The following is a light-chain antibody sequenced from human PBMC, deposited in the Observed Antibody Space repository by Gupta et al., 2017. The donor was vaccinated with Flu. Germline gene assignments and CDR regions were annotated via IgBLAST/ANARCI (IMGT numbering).Light chain of an antibody. V-gene: IGLV2-23*01. Sequence: QSALTQPASISGSPGQSITIYRAGPSSDIGRYNLVSWYQRHPGKAPKLIIYECNKRPSGISDRFSGSKSGNTASLTISGLQTEDEAEYFCCSYAGDDSLVFGGGTELTVV. J-gene: IGLJ2*01. CDR3: CSYAGDDSLV. CDR1: SSDIGRYNL. CDR2: ECN.